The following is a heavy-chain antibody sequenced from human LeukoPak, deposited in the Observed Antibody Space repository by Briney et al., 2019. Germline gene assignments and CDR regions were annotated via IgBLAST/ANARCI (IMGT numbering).Heavy chain of an antibody. D-gene: IGHD3-22*01. V-gene: IGHV3-13*04. Sequence: PGGSLCLSRAASGFTFSTYDFHWVRQATGKGLEWVSAIDTGGDTYYAGSVKGRFTISRENAKNSLYLQMNSLRAGDTAVYYCVRERMDGSGAKAVQFLDYWGEGTL. CDR3: VRERMDGSGAKAVQFLDY. CDR2: IDTGGDT. CDR1: GFTFSTYD. J-gene: IGHJ4*02.